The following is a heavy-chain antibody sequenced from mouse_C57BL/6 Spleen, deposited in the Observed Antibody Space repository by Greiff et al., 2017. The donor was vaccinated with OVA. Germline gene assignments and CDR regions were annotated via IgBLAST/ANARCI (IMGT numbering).Heavy chain of an antibody. Sequence: EVMLVESGGGLVKPGGSLKLSCAASGFTFSDYGMHWVRQAPEKGLEWVAYISSGSSTIYYADTVKGRFTISRDIAKNTLFLQMTSLRSEDTAMYYCARNGYSNAMDDWGQGTSVTVSS. V-gene: IGHV5-17*01. CDR2: ISSGSSTI. CDR1: GFTFSDYG. D-gene: IGHD2-3*01. CDR3: ARNGYSNAMDD. J-gene: IGHJ4*01.